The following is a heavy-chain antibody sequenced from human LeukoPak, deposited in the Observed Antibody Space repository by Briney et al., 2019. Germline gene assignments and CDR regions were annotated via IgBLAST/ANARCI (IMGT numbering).Heavy chain of an antibody. Sequence: PGGSLRLSCAASGFTFSDYYMSWIRQAPGKGLEWVSYISSSGSTIYYADSVKGRFTISRDNAKNSLYLQMNSLRAEDTAVYYCARDWGRDWNCGVEYYFDYWGQGTLVTVSS. J-gene: IGHJ4*02. V-gene: IGHV3-11*04. D-gene: IGHD1-7*01. CDR3: ARDWGRDWNCGVEYYFDY. CDR2: ISSSGSTI. CDR1: GFTFSDYY.